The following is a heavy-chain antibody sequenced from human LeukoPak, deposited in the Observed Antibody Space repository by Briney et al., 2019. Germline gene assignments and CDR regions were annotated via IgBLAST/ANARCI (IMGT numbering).Heavy chain of an antibody. J-gene: IGHJ4*02. V-gene: IGHV5-51*01. Sequence: GESLKISCKASGYSFSTYWIAWVRQMPGKGLEWMGIIYPEDSDTNYSPSFQGQVTISADNSINTAYLQWGSLKASDTAMYYCARGDRVEGTPIITNHFDYWGQGTLVTVSS. CDR2: IYPEDSDT. CDR3: ARGDRVEGTPIITNHFDY. D-gene: IGHD3-16*01. CDR1: GYSFSTYW.